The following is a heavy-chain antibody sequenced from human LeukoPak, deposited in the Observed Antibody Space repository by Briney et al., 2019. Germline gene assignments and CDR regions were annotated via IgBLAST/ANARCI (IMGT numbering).Heavy chain of an antibody. CDR3: AKGGGYDILTDYVEN. CDR1: GFTFDDYA. J-gene: IGHJ4*02. CDR2: ISWNSGSI. Sequence: PGGSLRLSCAASGFTFDDYAMHWVRQAPGKGLEWVSGISWNSGSIGYADSVKGRFTISRDNAKNSLYLQMNSLRAEDTALYYCAKGGGYDILTDYVENWGQGTLVTVSS. V-gene: IGHV3-9*01. D-gene: IGHD3-9*01.